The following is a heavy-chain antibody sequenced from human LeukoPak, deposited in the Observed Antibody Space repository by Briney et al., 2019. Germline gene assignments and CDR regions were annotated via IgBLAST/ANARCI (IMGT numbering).Heavy chain of an antibody. V-gene: IGHV3-21*01. Sequence: GGSLRLSCAASGFTFSRNSMNWVRQAPGKGLEWVSSISSSSSYIYYADSVKGRFTISRDNAKNSLYLQMNSLRVEDTAVYYCAEGGYSSGWLVDYWGQGTLVTVSS. CDR1: GFTFSRNS. J-gene: IGHJ4*02. CDR2: ISSSSSYI. D-gene: IGHD6-19*01. CDR3: AEGGYSSGWLVDY.